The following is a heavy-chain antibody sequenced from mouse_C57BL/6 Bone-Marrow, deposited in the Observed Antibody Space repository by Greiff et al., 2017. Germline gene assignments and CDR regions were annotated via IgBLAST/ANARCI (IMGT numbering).Heavy chain of an antibody. V-gene: IGHV1-66*01. CDR1: GYSFTSYY. CDR3: ARGTVVAPHWYFDV. J-gene: IGHJ1*03. D-gene: IGHD1-1*01. Sequence: VKLVESGPELVKPGASVKISCKASGYSFTSYYIHWVKQRPGQGLEWIGWIYPGSGNTKYNEKFKGKATLTADTSSSTAYMQLSSLTSEDSAVYYCARGTVVAPHWYFDVWGTGTTVTVSS. CDR2: IYPGSGNT.